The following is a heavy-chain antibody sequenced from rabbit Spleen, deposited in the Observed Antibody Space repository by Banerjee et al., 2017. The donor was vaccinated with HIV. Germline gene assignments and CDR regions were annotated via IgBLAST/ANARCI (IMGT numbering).Heavy chain of an antibody. CDR2: IYAGSSGST. V-gene: IGHV1S40*01. CDR3: ARSNGGNGYAHASDL. D-gene: IGHD6-1*01. J-gene: IGHJ4*01. Sequence: QSLEESGGGLVQPEGSLALTCKASGFSFSSSDYICWVRQAPGKGLELIACIYAGSSGSTYYASWAKGRFTISKTSSTTVTLQMTSLTAADTATYFCARSNGGNGYAHASDLWGPGTLVTVS. CDR1: GFSFSSSDY.